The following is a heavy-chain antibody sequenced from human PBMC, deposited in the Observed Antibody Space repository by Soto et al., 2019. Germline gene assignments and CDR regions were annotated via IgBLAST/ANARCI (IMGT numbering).Heavy chain of an antibody. CDR2: IIPISDTT. Sequence: QVQLVQSGAEVKKPGSSVKVSCKASGGTFSSYAISWVRQAPGQGLEWMGGIIPISDTTHYAQKFQGRVTITADESTSTAYMELSSLRSEDTAVYYCARSQGSNTSLEIYYYYYYGMDVWGQGTTVTVSS. D-gene: IGHD2-2*01. CDR1: GGTFSSYA. J-gene: IGHJ6*02. CDR3: ARSQGSNTSLEIYYYYYYGMDV. V-gene: IGHV1-69*01.